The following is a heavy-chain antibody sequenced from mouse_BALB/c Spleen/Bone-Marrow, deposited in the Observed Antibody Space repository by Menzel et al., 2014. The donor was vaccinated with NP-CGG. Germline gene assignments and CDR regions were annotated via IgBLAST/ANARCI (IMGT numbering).Heavy chain of an antibody. CDR1: GYSFTGYT. V-gene: IGHV1-18*01. D-gene: IGHD1-1*01. Sequence: EVKLMESGPELVKPGASMKISCKASGYSFTGYTMNWVKQSHGKNLEWIGLINPYNGGTNYNQKFKGKATLTVDKSSSTAYMELLGLTSEDSAVYYCARDYYGFSYGFAYWGQGTLVTVSA. CDR2: INPYNGGT. CDR3: ARDYYGFSYGFAY. J-gene: IGHJ3*01.